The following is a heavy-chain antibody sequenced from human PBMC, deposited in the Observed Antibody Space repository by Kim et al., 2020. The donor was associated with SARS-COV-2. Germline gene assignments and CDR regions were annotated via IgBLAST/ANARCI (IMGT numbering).Heavy chain of an antibody. CDR1: GFTVSSNY. CDR2: LYSGGST. V-gene: IGHV3-66*02. Sequence: GGSLRLSCAASGFTVSSNYMSWVRQAPGKGLEWVSVLYSGGSTYYADSVKGRFTISRDNSKNTLYLQMNSLRAEDTAVYYCARDAMVRGVIRYYYYYYGMDVWGQGTTVTVSS. J-gene: IGHJ6*02. CDR3: ARDAMVRGVIRYYYYYYGMDV. D-gene: IGHD3-10*01.